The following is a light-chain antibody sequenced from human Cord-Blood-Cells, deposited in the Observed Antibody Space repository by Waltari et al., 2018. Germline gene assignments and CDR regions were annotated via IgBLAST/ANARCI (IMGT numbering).Light chain of an antibody. Sequence: QSAMTQPASVSGSPGKSITISCTGTSSAVVSYTLFSCYQQHPGKAPKLMIYDGSKRPAGVSNRCSGSKSGNTASLTISGLQAEDEADYYCCSYAGSSTWVFGGGTKLTVL. CDR2: DGS. CDR3: CSYAGSSTWV. J-gene: IGLJ3*02. CDR1: SSAVVSYTL. V-gene: IGLV2-23*01.